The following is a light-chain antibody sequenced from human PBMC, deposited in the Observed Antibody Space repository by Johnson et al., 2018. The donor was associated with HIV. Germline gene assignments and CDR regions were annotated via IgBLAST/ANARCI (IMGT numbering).Light chain of an antibody. J-gene: IGLJ1*01. Sequence: QSVLTQPPSVSAAPGQKVTISCSGSSSNIGNHYVSWYQQLPGTAPKLLIYDNNKRPSGIPDRFPGSTSCASATLTITGIQTGAEADYYCGTWDSSVSVCLYVFGGGTKVTVL. CDR3: GTWDSSVSVCLYV. V-gene: IGLV1-51*01. CDR2: DNN. CDR1: SSNIGNHY.